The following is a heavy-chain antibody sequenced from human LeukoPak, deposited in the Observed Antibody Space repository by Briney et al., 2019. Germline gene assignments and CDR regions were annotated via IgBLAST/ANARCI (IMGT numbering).Heavy chain of an antibody. D-gene: IGHD3-3*01. Sequence: ASVKVSCKASGYTFTGYYMHWVRQAPGQGLEWMGWINPNSGGTNYAQKFQGRVTMTRDTSISTAYMELSRLRSDDTAVYHCARATDFWSGYFAFDIWGQGTMVTVSS. CDR2: INPNSGGT. CDR1: GYTFTGYY. CDR3: ARATDFWSGYFAFDI. J-gene: IGHJ3*02. V-gene: IGHV1-2*02.